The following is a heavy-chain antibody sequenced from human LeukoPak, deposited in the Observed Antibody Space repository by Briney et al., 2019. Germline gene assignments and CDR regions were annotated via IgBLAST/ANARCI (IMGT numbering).Heavy chain of an antibody. D-gene: IGHD2/OR15-2a*01. Sequence: ASLKVSCKVSGYTLTELSMHWVRHAPGKGLEWMGGFDPEDGETIYAQKFQSRVTMPEDTSKDTAYMELSSLRSEDTAVYYCATVGRFRAVLGVIYDCWGQGTLVTVSS. J-gene: IGHJ4*02. CDR1: GYTLTELS. V-gene: IGHV1-24*01. CDR3: ATVGRFRAVLGVIYDC. CDR2: FDPEDGET.